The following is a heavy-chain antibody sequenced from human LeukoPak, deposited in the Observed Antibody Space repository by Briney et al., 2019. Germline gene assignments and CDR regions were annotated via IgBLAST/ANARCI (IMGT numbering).Heavy chain of an antibody. CDR1: GFSFSRYW. D-gene: IGHD3-10*01. V-gene: IGHV3-7*01. CDR3: ARYYYGSRTSFDP. J-gene: IGHJ5*02. Sequence: GGSLRLSCAASGFSFSRYWMSWVRQAPVRGLEWVANIKPDGSEIYYVDSVRGRFTISRDNAQNSLYLEMSSLRAEDTAVYYCARYYYGSRTSFDPWGQGTLVTVSS. CDR2: IKPDGSEI.